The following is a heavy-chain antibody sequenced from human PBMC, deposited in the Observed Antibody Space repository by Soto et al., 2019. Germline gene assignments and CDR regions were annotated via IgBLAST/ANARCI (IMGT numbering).Heavy chain of an antibody. CDR2: IYYSGST. CDR3: ARGVGGYYGSGSYPGYFQH. Sequence: QVQLQESGPGLVKPSQTLSLTCTVSGGSISSGGYYWSWIRQHPGKGLEWIGYIYYSGSTYYNPSLKSRVTISVDTSKNQFSLKLSSVTAADTAVYYCARGVGGYYGSGSYPGYFQHWGQGTLVTVSS. V-gene: IGHV4-31*03. D-gene: IGHD3-10*01. J-gene: IGHJ1*01. CDR1: GGSISSGGYY.